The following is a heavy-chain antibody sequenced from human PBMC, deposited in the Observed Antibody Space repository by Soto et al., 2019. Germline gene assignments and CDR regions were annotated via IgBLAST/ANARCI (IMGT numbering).Heavy chain of an antibody. J-gene: IGHJ6*04. CDR2: ISGIGGIT. V-gene: IGHV3-23*01. Sequence: GGPLRLSCAASGFTCVGYARSWVRQAPGKGLEWVSAISGIGGITYYSDSLKGRLTIPRDNSKNTLYLQMNSLRAEDTALYYRAKYGVKAGWIVFAFWGKRSTVPVSP. CDR3: AKYGVKAGWIVFAF. D-gene: IGHD6-19*01. CDR1: GFTCVGYA.